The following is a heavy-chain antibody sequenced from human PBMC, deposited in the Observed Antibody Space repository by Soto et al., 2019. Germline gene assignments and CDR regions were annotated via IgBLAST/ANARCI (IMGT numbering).Heavy chain of an antibody. CDR1: GGSISSDYYH. CDR3: ARGDDGGDSLDV. CDR2: IHHSGSI. V-gene: IGHV4-30-4*08. D-gene: IGHD2-21*02. Sequence: PSETLSLTCTVSGGSISSDYYHWTWIRQSPGKGLEWIGYIHHSGSILYNPSLKSRVTISVDTSKNQFSLHLSSVTAADAAVYFCARGDDGGDSLDVWGQGTTVTVSS. J-gene: IGHJ6*02.